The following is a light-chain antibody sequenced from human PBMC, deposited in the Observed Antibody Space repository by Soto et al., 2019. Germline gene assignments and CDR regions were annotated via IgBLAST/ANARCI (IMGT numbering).Light chain of an antibody. J-gene: IGKJ1*01. CDR1: QSISNH. CDR3: QQSYSSPQT. Sequence: IQVTQAPSSLSSDLGGIVLITCLASQSISNHLNWYQQKPGKAPKLLIFAASSLQSGVPSRFSGSRSGPDFTLTISSLQPEDFATYYCQQSYSSPQTFGQGTKVDIK. CDR2: AAS. V-gene: IGKV1-39*01.